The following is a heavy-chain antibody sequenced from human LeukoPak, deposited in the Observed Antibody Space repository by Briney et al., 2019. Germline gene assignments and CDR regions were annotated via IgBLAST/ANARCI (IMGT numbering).Heavy chain of an antibody. Sequence: PGGSLRLSCAASGFTFSSYAMSWVRQAPGKGLEWVSAISGSGGSTYYADSVKGRFTISRDNSKNTLYLQMNSLRAEDTAVYYCARDQGQLWLMYYFDYWGQGTLVTVSS. CDR3: ARDQGQLWLMYYFDY. D-gene: IGHD5-18*01. J-gene: IGHJ4*02. CDR1: GFTFSSYA. V-gene: IGHV3-23*01. CDR2: ISGSGGST.